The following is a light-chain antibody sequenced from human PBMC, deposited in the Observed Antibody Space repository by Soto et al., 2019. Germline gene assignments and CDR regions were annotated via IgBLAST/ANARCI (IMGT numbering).Light chain of an antibody. Sequence: EFVLTQSPGTLSLSPGERATLCCSASQSVSNNYLAWYQQKPGQAPRLLIYGASNRATGIPDRFSGSGSGTDFTLTISRLEPEDFAVYYCQQYGSSGTFGQGTKVDI. CDR3: QQYGSSGT. CDR1: QSVSNNY. J-gene: IGKJ1*01. V-gene: IGKV3-20*01. CDR2: GAS.